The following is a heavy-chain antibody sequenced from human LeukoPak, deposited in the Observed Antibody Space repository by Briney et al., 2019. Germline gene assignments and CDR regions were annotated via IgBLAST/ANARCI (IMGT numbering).Heavy chain of an antibody. V-gene: IGHV1-8*01. CDR3: ASSHCSSTSCYTSGSDFDY. CDR1: GYTFTSYD. Sequence: ASVKVSCKASGYTFTSYDINWVRQATGQGLEWMGWMNPNSGNTGYAQKFQGRVTMTRNTSISTAYMELSSLRSEDTAVYYCASSHCSSTSCYTSGSDFDYCGQGTLVTVSS. CDR2: MNPNSGNT. J-gene: IGHJ4*02. D-gene: IGHD2-2*02.